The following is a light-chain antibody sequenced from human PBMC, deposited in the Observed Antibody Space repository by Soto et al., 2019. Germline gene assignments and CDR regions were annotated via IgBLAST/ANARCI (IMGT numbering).Light chain of an antibody. CDR1: QSISGT. J-gene: IGKJ1*01. V-gene: IGKV3-15*01. CDR2: GAS. Sequence: DIVMTQAPATLSVSPGGRATISCRASQSISGTLAWYQQKPGQAPRLLIYGASTMARGFPARFSGSGSGTDFTLTISSLQSEDFAVYYCQQFNNCSWTFGQGTKVDI. CDR3: QQFNNCSWT.